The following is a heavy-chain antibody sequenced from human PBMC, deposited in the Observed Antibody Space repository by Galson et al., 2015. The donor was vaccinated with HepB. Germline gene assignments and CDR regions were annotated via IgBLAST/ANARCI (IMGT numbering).Heavy chain of an antibody. Sequence: SVKVSCKASGYIFTDYYLHWVRQAPGQGLEWVGRITPNSGDTKFAQKFQGRVTMTRDTSISAAYMEVTRLTSDDTAVYYCAKQTYGHDAFDIWGQGTLVTVSS. CDR3: AKQTYGHDAFDI. CDR2: ITPNSGDT. V-gene: IGHV1-2*06. D-gene: IGHD3-10*01. CDR1: GYIFTDYY. J-gene: IGHJ3*02.